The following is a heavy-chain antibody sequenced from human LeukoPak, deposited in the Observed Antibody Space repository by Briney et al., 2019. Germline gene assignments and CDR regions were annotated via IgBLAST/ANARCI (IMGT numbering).Heavy chain of an antibody. CDR1: GGSISSGDYY. CDR2: IYYSGST. CDR3: ARGAVRGDKRIDY. J-gene: IGHJ4*02. Sequence: SQTLSLTCTVSGGSISSGDYYWSWIRQPPGKGLEWIGYIYYSGSTYYNPSLKSRVTISVDTSKNQFSLKLSSVTAADTAVYYCARGAVRGDKRIDYWGQGTLVTVSS. V-gene: IGHV4-30-4*01. D-gene: IGHD3-10*01.